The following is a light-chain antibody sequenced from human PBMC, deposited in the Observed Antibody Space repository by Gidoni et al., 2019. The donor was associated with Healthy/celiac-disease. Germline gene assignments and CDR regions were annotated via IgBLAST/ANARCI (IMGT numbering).Light chain of an antibody. V-gene: IGKV3-15*01. CDR2: GAS. CDR3: QQYNNWPPYT. Sequence: EIVMTQSPATLSVSPGKRATLSCRASQRVSSNLAWYQQKPGQAPRLLIYGASTRATGIPARFSGSGSGTEFTLTNSSLQSEDFAVYYCQQYNNWPPYTFXXXTKLEIK. CDR1: QRVSSN. J-gene: IGKJ2*01.